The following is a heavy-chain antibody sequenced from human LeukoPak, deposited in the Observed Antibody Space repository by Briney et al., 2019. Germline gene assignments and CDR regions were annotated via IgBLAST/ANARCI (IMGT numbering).Heavy chain of an antibody. CDR3: AKSLGNTSLVRMDV. CDR2: ISGSDFST. V-gene: IGHV3-23*01. D-gene: IGHD2-2*01. J-gene: IGHJ6*04. CDR1: EFTFSS. Sequence: GGSLRLSCVASEFTFSSMNWVRQAPGKGLEWVSGISGSDFSTYYANSVKGRFGISRDNSQNTLYLQMNSLRVGDTAVYYCAKSLGNTSLVRMDVWGKGTTVTVSS.